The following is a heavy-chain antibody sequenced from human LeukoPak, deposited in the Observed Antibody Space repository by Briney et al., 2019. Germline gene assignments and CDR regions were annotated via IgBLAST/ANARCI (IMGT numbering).Heavy chain of an antibody. CDR3: ARDCIAAAGTYFQH. CDR1: GFTFSSYG. J-gene: IGHJ1*01. D-gene: IGHD6-13*01. Sequence: PGGSLRLSCAASGFTFSSYGMHWVRQAPGKGLEGVAVIWYDGSNKYYADSVKGRFTISRDNSKNTLYLQMNSLRAEDTAVYYCARDCIAAAGTYFQHWGQGTLVTVSS. CDR2: IWYDGSNK. V-gene: IGHV3-33*01.